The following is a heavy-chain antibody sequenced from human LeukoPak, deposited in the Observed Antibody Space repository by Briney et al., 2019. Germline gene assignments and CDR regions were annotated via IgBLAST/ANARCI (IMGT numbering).Heavy chain of an antibody. CDR3: ARDSSGYYFDY. CDR1: GGSLSSGDYY. J-gene: IGHJ4*02. D-gene: IGHD3-22*01. Sequence: PSETLSLTCTVSGGSLSSGDYYWRWLRQPPGKGLEWIGYIYYSGSTYYNPSLKSRVTISVDTSKNQFSLKLSSVTAADTAVYYCARDSSGYYFDYWGQGTLVTVSS. CDR2: IYYSGST. V-gene: IGHV4-30-4*01.